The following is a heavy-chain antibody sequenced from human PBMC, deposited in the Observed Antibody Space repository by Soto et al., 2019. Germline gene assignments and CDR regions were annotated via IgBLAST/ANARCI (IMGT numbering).Heavy chain of an antibody. J-gene: IGHJ6*02. CDR3: AKEFMGRGVQPLSFGMDV. CDR2: ISGSGGST. V-gene: IGHV3-23*01. Sequence: GGSLRLSCAASGFTFSSYAMSWVRQAPGKGLEWVSGISGSGGSTYYADPVKGRFTISSDNSKNTLYLQVNSLRAEDTALYYCAKEFMGRGVQPLSFGMDVWGQGTTVTVSS. CDR1: GFTFSSYA. D-gene: IGHD3-10*01.